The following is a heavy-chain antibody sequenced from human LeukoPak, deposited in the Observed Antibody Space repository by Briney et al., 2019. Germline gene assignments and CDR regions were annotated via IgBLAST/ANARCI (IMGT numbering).Heavy chain of an antibody. J-gene: IGHJ4*02. V-gene: IGHV1-2*02. CDR2: INPNSGGT. Sequence: GASVTVSCKASGYTVTGYYMHWVRQPPAQGLEWMGWINPNSGGTNYAQKFQGRVTMTRDTTIGTAYMELSRLRSDDTAVYYCARDLSGWYYFDYWLQGRLVSVSS. CDR1: GYTVTGYY. D-gene: IGHD6-19*01. CDR3: ARDLSGWYYFDY.